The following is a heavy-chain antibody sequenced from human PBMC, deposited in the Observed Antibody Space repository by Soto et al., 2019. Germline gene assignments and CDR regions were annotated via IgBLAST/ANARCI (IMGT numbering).Heavy chain of an antibody. D-gene: IGHD3-9*01. CDR2: IVVGSGNT. Sequence: ASVKVSCKASGFTFTSSAMQWVRQARGQRLEWIGWIVVGSGNTNYEQKFQGRVTITRDMSTSTAYMELSSLRSEDTAVYYCAAADPLYYDILTGTTSPYYFDYWGQGTLVTVSS. V-gene: IGHV1-58*02. J-gene: IGHJ4*02. CDR1: GFTFTSSA. CDR3: AAADPLYYDILTGTTSPYYFDY.